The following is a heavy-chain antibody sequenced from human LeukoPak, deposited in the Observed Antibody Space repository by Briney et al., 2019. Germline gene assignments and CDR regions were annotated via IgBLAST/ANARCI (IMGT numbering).Heavy chain of an antibody. D-gene: IGHD3-22*01. CDR3: ARDPFGDSSGYYPNYFDY. CDR2: ISSSGSYI. J-gene: IGHJ4*02. CDR1: GFTFSAYS. V-gene: IGHV3-21*01. Sequence: GGSLRLSCAASGFTFSAYSMNWVRQPPGKGPEWVSYISSSGSYIYYADSVKGRFTISRDNAKNSLYLQMNSLRAEDTAVYYCARDPFGDSSGYYPNYFDYWGQGTLVTVSS.